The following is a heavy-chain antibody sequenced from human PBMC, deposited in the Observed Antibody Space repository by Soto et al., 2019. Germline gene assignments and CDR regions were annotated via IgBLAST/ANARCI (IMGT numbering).Heavy chain of an antibody. Sequence: GSAVKACCKASGYPFTNYGITWVRQAPGQGLEWMGWISPYSLETNYAQKFQGRVTMTTDTSTTTAYRELSSLTSDDTAVYYCARAGCKSRHNWCDPWCQGTPVTVSS. CDR2: ISPYSLET. V-gene: IGHV1-18*04. J-gene: IGHJ5*02. CDR3: ARAGCKSRHNWCDP. D-gene: IGHD2-15*01. CDR1: GYPFTNYG.